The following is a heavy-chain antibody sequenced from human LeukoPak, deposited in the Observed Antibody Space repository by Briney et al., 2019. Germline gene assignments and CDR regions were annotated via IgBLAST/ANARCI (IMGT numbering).Heavy chain of an antibody. CDR2: INHSGST. CDR1: GGSFSGYY. J-gene: IGHJ4*02. Sequence: PSETLSLTCAVYGGSFSGYYWSWIRQHPGKGLEWIGEINHSGSTNYNPSLKSRVTISVDTSKNQFSLKLSSVTAADTAVYYCARVNCSSTSCYTDFDYWGQGTLVTVSS. D-gene: IGHD2-2*01. CDR3: ARVNCSSTSCYTDFDY. V-gene: IGHV4-34*01.